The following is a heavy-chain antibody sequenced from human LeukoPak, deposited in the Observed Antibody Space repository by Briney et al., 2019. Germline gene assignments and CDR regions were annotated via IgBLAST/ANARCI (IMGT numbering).Heavy chain of an antibody. CDR3: TRDPRGSYGPDAFDI. Sequence: GGSLRLSCTASGFTCGDYAMSWVRQAPGKGLEWVGFIRSKAYGGTTEYAASVKGRFTISRDDSKSIAYLQMNSLKTEDTAVYYCTRDPRGSYGPDAFDIWGQGTMVTVSS. CDR2: IRSKAYGGTT. CDR1: GFTCGDYA. D-gene: IGHD1-26*01. J-gene: IGHJ3*02. V-gene: IGHV3-49*04.